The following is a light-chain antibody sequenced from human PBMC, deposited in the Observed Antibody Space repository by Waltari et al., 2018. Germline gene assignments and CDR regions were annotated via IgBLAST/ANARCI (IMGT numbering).Light chain of an antibody. Sequence: EIVMTQSPATLSVSPGERATLSCRASQGVSSNLAWYQQKPGQAPRLLIYGASTRATGIPARFSGSGSGTEFTLTISSLQSEDFAVYYCQQYNDWPLRTFGQGTKLEIK. CDR3: QQYNDWPLRT. V-gene: IGKV3-15*01. J-gene: IGKJ2*01. CDR1: QGVSSN. CDR2: GAS.